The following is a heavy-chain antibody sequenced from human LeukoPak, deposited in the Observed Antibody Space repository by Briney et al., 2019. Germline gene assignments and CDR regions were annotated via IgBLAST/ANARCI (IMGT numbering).Heavy chain of an antibody. V-gene: IGHV5-51*01. CDR2: ISPGDSDA. CDR1: GYTFTNYY. CDR3: ARRYCSSTSCNPYFFDY. J-gene: IGHJ4*02. Sequence: GESLKISCKGSGYTFTNYYIGWVRQTPGKGLEWRGIISPGDSDARYSPSFQGQVTISADKSISTAYLRWSSLKASDTAMYYCARRYCSSTSCNPYFFDYWGQGTLVTVSS. D-gene: IGHD2-2*01.